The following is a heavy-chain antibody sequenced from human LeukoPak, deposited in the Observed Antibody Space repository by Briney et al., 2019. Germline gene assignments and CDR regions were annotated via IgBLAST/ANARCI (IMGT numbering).Heavy chain of an antibody. CDR3: ARVGPAGATQPLDY. Sequence: PSETLSLTCTVSGGSISSYYWSWIRQPPGKGLEWIGYIYYSGSTDYNPSLKSRVTISVDTSKNQFSLKLSSVTAADTAVYYCARVGPAGATQPLDYWGQGTLVTVSS. D-gene: IGHD1-26*01. CDR1: GGSISSYY. CDR2: IYYSGST. V-gene: IGHV4-59*01. J-gene: IGHJ4*02.